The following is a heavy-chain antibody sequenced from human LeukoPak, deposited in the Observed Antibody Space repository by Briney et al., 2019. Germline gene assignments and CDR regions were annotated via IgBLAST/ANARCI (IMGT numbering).Heavy chain of an antibody. Sequence: SETLSLTCTVSGDSISSGLYSWGWIRQPPGEGLEWIGNIYHNRDTYYNPSLRSRVTISVDTSENQFSLSLRSVTAADTAVYYCARLWSHSKTEDYWGQGTVVTVSS. D-gene: IGHD3-16*01. J-gene: IGHJ4*02. V-gene: IGHV4-39*01. CDR2: IYHNRDT. CDR1: GDSISSGLYS. CDR3: ARLWSHSKTEDY.